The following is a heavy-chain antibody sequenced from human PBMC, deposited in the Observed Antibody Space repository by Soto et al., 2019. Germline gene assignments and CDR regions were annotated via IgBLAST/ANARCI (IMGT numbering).Heavy chain of an antibody. D-gene: IGHD5-12*01. CDR3: AKDILQSSAPVEMATITAY. CDR2: ISGSGGST. V-gene: IGHV3-23*01. CDR1: GFTFSSYA. Sequence: GGSLRLSCAASGFTFSSYAMSWVRQAPGKGLEWVSAISGSGGSTYYADSVKGRFTISRDNSKNTLYLQMNSLRAEDTAVYYCAKDILQSSAPVEMATITAYWGQGTLVTVSS. J-gene: IGHJ4*02.